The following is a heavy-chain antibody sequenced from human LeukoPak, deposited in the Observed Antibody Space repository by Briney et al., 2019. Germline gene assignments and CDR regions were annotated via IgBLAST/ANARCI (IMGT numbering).Heavy chain of an antibody. CDR2: IQYDGSNQ. V-gene: IGHV3-30*02. J-gene: IGHJ6*03. Sequence: GGSLRLSCAASRFTFSTYGMHWVRQAPGKGLEWVAYIQYDGSNQQYADSVKGRFSIFRDSSKNILYLQMNSLRAEDTAVYYCARGRIAVAGTYIPSNWGPQLYYMDVWGKGTTVTVSS. CDR3: ARGRIAVAGTYIPSNWGPQLYYMDV. CDR1: RFTFSTYG. D-gene: IGHD6-19*01.